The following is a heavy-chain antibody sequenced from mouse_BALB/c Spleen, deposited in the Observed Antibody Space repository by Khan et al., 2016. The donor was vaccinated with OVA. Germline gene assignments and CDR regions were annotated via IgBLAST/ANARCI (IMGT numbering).Heavy chain of an antibody. CDR1: GYTFTDYA. CDR3: ARSATLSNSWFAY. V-gene: IGHV1S137*01. Sequence: QVQLKQSGPELVRPGVSVKISCKGSGYTFTDYAMHWVKQSHAKSLEWIGVISNYNGNTNYNQKFKGKATMTVDKSSSTAYMELARLTSEDSAIYYYARSATLSNSWFAYWGQGTLVTVSA. J-gene: IGHJ3*01. D-gene: IGHD1-2*01. CDR2: ISNYNGNT.